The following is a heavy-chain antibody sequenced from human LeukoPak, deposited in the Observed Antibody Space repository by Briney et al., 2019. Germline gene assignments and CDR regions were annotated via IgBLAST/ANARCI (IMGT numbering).Heavy chain of an antibody. V-gene: IGHV3-30-3*01. CDR1: GFTFSSYA. Sequence: GGSLRLSCAASGFTFSSYAMHWVRQAPGKGLGWVAVISYDGSNKSYADSVKDRFTISRDNSKNTLYLQMNSRRAEDTAVYYCARDQDAIQLVAFDIWGQGTMVTVSS. CDR3: ARDQDAIQLVAFDI. D-gene: IGHD1-1*01. CDR2: ISYDGSNK. J-gene: IGHJ3*02.